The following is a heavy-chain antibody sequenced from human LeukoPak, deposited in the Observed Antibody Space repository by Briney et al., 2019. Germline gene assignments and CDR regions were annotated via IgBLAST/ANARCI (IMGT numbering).Heavy chain of an antibody. V-gene: IGHV1-2*02. CDR2: INPNSGGT. Sequence: ASVKVSCKASGYTFTDYYIHWVRQAPGQGFEWMGWINPNSGGTTYAQKFQDRVTMTRDTSIGTAYMELSSLRSDDTAVYYCAKDRHGFYDSSGCTLWGQGTLVTVSS. CDR3: AKDRHGFYDSSGCTL. CDR1: GYTFTDYY. D-gene: IGHD3-22*01. J-gene: IGHJ4*02.